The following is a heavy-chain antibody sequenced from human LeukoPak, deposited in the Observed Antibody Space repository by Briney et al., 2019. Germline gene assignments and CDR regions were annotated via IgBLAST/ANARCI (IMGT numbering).Heavy chain of an antibody. CDR2: IYNTGRT. V-gene: IGHV4-61*10. Sequence: PSETLSLTCTVSGGSISSPGSFWSWIRQPAGKGLEWIGRIYNTGRTNYNPSLKSRVTISVDTSKNQFSLKLSSVTAADTAVYYCARDRNYYGMDVWGQGTTVTVSS. J-gene: IGHJ6*02. CDR3: ARDRNYYGMDV. CDR1: GGSISSPGSF.